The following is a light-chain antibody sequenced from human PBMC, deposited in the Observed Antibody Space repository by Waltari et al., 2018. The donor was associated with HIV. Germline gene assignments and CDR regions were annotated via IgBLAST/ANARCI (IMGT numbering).Light chain of an antibody. J-gene: IGKJ3*01. CDR2: GAS. CDR3: LQGYSSILT. CDR1: ENINTF. V-gene: IGKV1-39*01. Sequence: DIQVTQSPSSLSASVGDRVTIICRTSENINTFLNWFQQKPGKIPRLLIYGASTLESGVPSRFIGTGSGTDFSLTISALQPEDFATYYCLQGYSSILTFGPGTKVEVK.